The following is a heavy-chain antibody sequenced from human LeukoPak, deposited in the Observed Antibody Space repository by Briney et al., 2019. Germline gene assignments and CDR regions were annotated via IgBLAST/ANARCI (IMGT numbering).Heavy chain of an antibody. CDR2: INSDGSST. D-gene: IGHD3-10*01. Sequence: GGSLRLSCAASGFTFSNYWMHWVRQAPGKGLVWVSRINSDGSSTTYADSVKGRFTISRDNAKNTLYLQMNDLRAEDTAVYYCARDYGRSRDYGMDVWGQGTTVTVSS. J-gene: IGHJ6*02. CDR1: GFTFSNYW. V-gene: IGHV3-74*01. CDR3: ARDYGRSRDYGMDV.